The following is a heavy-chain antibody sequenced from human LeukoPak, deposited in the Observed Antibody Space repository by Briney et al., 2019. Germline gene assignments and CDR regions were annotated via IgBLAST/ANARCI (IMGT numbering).Heavy chain of an antibody. D-gene: IGHD6-13*01. CDR2: INHSGST. CDR1: GGSISSYY. Sequence: SETLSLTCTVSGGSISSYYWSWIRQPPGKGLEWIGEINHSGSTNYNPSLKSRVTISVDTSKNQFSLKLSSVTAADTAVYYCARLIAAAFNWFDPWGQGTLVTVSS. V-gene: IGHV4-34*01. CDR3: ARLIAAAFNWFDP. J-gene: IGHJ5*02.